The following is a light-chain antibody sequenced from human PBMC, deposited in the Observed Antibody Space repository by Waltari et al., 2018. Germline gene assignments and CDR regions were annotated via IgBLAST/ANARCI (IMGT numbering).Light chain of an antibody. V-gene: IGKV3-15*01. CDR2: GAS. Sequence: EIVMTPSPAPLSVSPGVRATLSRRASQSVSSNLAWYQQKPGQAPRLLIYGASTRATGIPARFSGSGSGTEFTLTISSLQSEDFAVYYCQQYNNWPPYTFGQGTKLEIK. J-gene: IGKJ2*01. CDR1: QSVSSN. CDR3: QQYNNWPPYT.